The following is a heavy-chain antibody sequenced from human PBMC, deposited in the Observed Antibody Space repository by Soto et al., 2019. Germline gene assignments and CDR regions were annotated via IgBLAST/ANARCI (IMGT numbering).Heavy chain of an antibody. J-gene: IGHJ4*02. CDR2: IYWDDDK. D-gene: IGHD2-15*01. V-gene: IGHV2-5*02. CDR1: GFSLTSSPKG. CDR3: AHRLGGSGWYEGYFDF. Sequence: QITLKESGPTLVEPTEALALTCSFYGFSLTSSPKGVAWFRQPLGKALEWLVVIYWDDDKRYNPSLKNRITITKDTSKNEVALTMTDMEPKDTATYFCAHRLGGSGWYEGYFDFWGQGILVTVS.